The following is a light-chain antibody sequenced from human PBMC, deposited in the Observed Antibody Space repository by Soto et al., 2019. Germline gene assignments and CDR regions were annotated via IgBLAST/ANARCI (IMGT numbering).Light chain of an antibody. Sequence: DIVMTQSPDSLAVSLGERASINCKSSQSVLYSSNNKNYLAWYQQKPGQPPKLLIYWASTRESGVPDRFSGSGSGTDFTLTISSLQAEDVAVYYCQQYSSWPFTFGPGTKVAIE. J-gene: IGKJ3*01. CDR1: QSVLYSSNNKNY. V-gene: IGKV4-1*01. CDR2: WAS. CDR3: QQYSSWPFT.